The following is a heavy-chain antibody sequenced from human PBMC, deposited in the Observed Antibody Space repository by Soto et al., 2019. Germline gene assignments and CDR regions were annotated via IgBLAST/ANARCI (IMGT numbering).Heavy chain of an antibody. J-gene: IGHJ4*02. CDR3: SRDDSGDYGVYY. Sequence: GASVKVSCKASGYTFTSYGISWVRQAPGRGLDWLGWISAYNTNTNYAQKLQGRVTMTTDTSTGTAYMELRSLRSDDTAVYYCSRDDSGDYGVYYWGRGTLVTVSS. D-gene: IGHD4-17*01. CDR1: GYTFTSYG. CDR2: ISAYNTNT. V-gene: IGHV1-18*01.